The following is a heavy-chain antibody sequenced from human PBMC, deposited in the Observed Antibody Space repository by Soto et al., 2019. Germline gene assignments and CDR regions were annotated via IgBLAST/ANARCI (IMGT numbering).Heavy chain of an antibody. J-gene: IGHJ6*02. Sequence: QVQLVQSGAEVKKPGASVKVSCKASGYTFTSYDINWVRQATGQGLEWMGWMNPNSGNTGYAQKFQGRVTMTRNTSISTAYMELSSLRSEDTAVYYCAREGRERGYYYYYGMGVWGQGTTVTVSS. D-gene: IGHD3-10*01. CDR2: MNPNSGNT. CDR1: GYTFTSYD. V-gene: IGHV1-8*01. CDR3: AREGRERGYYYYYGMGV.